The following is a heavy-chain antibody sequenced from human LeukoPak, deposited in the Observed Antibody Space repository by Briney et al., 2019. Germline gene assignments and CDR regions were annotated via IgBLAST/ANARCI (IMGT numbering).Heavy chain of an antibody. V-gene: IGHV4-59*08. CDR2: IYYSGST. CDR3: ARLIAVAGKDY. Sequence: PSETLSLTCTVSGGSISSYYWSWIRQPPGKGLEWIGYIYYSGSTNYNPSLKSRVTISVDTSKNQFSLKLSSVTAADTAVYYCARLIAVAGKDYWGQGTLVTVSS. J-gene: IGHJ4*02. D-gene: IGHD6-19*01. CDR1: GGSISSYY.